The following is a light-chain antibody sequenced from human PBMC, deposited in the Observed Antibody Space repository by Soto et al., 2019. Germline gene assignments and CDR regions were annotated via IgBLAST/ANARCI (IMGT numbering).Light chain of an antibody. V-gene: IGKV1-5*01. Sequence: DIQMTQSPSTLCASVGDRVTITCRSSQSISSWLAWYQQKPGKAPKLLIYDASSLESGVPSRFSGSGSGTEFTLTISSPQPDDFATYYCQQYNSYSPSWTFGQGTKVDI. CDR1: QSISSW. J-gene: IGKJ1*01. CDR2: DAS. CDR3: QQYNSYSPSWT.